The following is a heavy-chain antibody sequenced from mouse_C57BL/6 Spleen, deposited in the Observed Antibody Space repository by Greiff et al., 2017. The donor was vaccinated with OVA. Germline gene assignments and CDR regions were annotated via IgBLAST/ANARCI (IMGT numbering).Heavy chain of an antibody. D-gene: IGHD2-3*01. CDR1: GFSFNTYA. CDR2: IRSKSNNYAT. J-gene: IGHJ2*01. V-gene: IGHV10-1*01. CDR3: VRQDGYSYYFDY. Sequence: DVMLVESGGGLVQPKGSLKLSCAASGFSFNTYAMNWVRQAPGKGLEWVARIRSKSNNYATYYADSVKDRFTISRDDSESMLYLQMNNLKTEDTAMYYCVRQDGYSYYFDYWGQGTTLTVSS.